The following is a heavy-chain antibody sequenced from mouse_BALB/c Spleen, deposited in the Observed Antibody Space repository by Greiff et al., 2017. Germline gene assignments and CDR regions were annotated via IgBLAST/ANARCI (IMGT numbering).Heavy chain of an antibody. CDR1: GFNIKDYY. J-gene: IGHJ4*01. CDR3: NARYDVRAMDY. D-gene: IGHD2-12*01. CDR2: IDPENGDT. Sequence: VQLQQSGAELVRSGASVKLSCTASGFNIKDYYMHWVEQRPEQGLEWIGWIDPENGDTEYAPKFQGKATMTADTSSNTAYLQLSSLTSEDTAVYYCNARYDVRAMDYWGQGTSVTVSS. V-gene: IGHV14-4*02.